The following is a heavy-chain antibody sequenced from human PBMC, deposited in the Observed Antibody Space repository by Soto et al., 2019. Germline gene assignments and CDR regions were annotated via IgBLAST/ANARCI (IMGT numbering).Heavy chain of an antibody. CDR3: AKEGFVPRATVSFDY. CDR1: GFTFNNYA. J-gene: IGHJ4*02. D-gene: IGHD6-6*01. V-gene: IGHV3-23*01. CDR2: ITASGDTT. Sequence: GGSLRLSCAASGFTFNNYAMSWVRQAPGKGLEWVSAITASGDTTHYADSVKGRFTVSRDNSKNTLYLQMISPRAEDTAVYYCAKEGFVPRATVSFDYWGQGILVTVSS.